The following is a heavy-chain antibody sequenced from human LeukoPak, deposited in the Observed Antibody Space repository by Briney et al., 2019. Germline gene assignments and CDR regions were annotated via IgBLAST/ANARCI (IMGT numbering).Heavy chain of an antibody. D-gene: IGHD3-3*01. CDR2: ISAYNGNT. CDR1: GYTFTSYG. Sequence: ALVKVSCKASGYTFTSYGISWVRQAPGQGLEWMGWISAYNGNTNYAQKLQGRVTMTTDTSTSTAYMELRSLRSDDTAVYYCARGYYDFWSGPQVVGYWGQGTLVTVSS. J-gene: IGHJ4*02. CDR3: ARGYYDFWSGPQVVGY. V-gene: IGHV1-18*01.